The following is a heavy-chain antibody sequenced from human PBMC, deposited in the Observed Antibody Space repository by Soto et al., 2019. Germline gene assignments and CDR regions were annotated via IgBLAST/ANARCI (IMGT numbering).Heavy chain of an antibody. D-gene: IGHD3-10*01. CDR3: AKDIGPWFGESQLNWFDS. J-gene: IGHJ5*01. V-gene: IGHV3-9*01. CDR1: KCIYHDDP. Sequence: PVWARSLSCSSSKCIYHDDPLHLIQHSPFKFLEWVSGISWNSGSIGYADSVKGRFTISRDNAKNSLYLQMNSLRAEDTALYYCAKDIGPWFGESQLNWFDSWGQGTLVTVSS. CDR2: ISWNSGSI.